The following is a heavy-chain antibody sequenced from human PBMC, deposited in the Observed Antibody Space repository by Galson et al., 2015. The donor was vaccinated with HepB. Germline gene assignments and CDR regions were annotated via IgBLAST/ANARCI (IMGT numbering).Heavy chain of an antibody. CDR2: IHRDGSST. Sequence: SLRLSCAATGFTFRSHRMHWVRQTPGKGLVWVARIHRDGSSTNYADSVKGRFTISRDNAKNTVYLQMSSLGAEDTAVYYCGRGIEVVPDASGMDVWGQRTTVNVSS. CDR3: GRGIEVVPDASGMDV. CDR1: GFTFRSHR. D-gene: IGHD2-2*01. J-gene: IGHJ6*02. V-gene: IGHV3-74*01.